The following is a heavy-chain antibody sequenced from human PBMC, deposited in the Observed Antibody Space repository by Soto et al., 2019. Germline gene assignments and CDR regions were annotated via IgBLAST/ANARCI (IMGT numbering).Heavy chain of an antibody. CDR1: GGSLSGYY. Sequence: SETLSLTCAVYGGSLSGYYWSWIRQPPGKGLEWIGEINHSGSTNYNPSLKSRVTISVDTSKNQFSLKLSSVTAADTAVYYCARIVLGYCIGGSCEKHGTCFDYRGQRTPVTVSS. J-gene: IGHJ4*02. CDR3: ARIVLGYCIGGSCEKHGTCFDY. V-gene: IGHV4-34*01. CDR2: INHSGST. D-gene: IGHD2-15*01.